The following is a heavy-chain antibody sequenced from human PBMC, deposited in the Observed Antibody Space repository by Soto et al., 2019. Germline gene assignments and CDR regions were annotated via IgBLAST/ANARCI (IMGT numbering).Heavy chain of an antibody. Sequence: EAQLVESGGGLIQPGGSLRLSCAASGFTVSSSYLTWVRQAPGKGLEWVAILYTGTDTVYADSVKGRFTISRDSSKNTLYLQMHSLRAEDTAMYFCARSRYTGTYSSRFLDYWGQGSLVTVSS. J-gene: IGHJ4*02. D-gene: IGHD1-26*01. CDR2: LYTGTDT. CDR1: GFTVSSSY. CDR3: ARSRYTGTYSSRFLDY. V-gene: IGHV3-53*01.